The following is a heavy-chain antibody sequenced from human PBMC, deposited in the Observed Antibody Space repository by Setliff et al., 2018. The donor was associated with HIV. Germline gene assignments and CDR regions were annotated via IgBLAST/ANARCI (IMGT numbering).Heavy chain of an antibody. CDR2: VYNSGST. V-gene: IGHV4-4*07. CDR3: ARCRLNGGFNL. J-gene: IGHJ5*02. D-gene: IGHD7-27*01. CDR1: GDSMNDYY. Sequence: SETLSLTCTVSGDSMNDYYWSWIRQTAGKGLEWIGRVYNSGSTNYNPSFMSRVSISVDTSKSQFSLKLRSVTAADTAVYYCARCRLNGGFNLWGQGTLVTVSS.